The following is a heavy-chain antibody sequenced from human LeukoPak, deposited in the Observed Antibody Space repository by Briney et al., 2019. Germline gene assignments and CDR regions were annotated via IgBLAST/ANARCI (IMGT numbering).Heavy chain of an antibody. CDR2: IKQDGSEK. D-gene: IGHD1-1*01. CDR3: VRGGWFKWNVGFDY. CDR1: GFTFSSYW. Sequence: GGSLRLSCAASGFTFSSYWMSWVRQAPGKGLEWVANIKQDGSEKYYVDSVKGRFTISRDNAKNSLYLQMNSLRAEDTAVYYCVRGGWFKWNVGFDYWGRGTLVTVSS. V-gene: IGHV3-7*01. J-gene: IGHJ4*02.